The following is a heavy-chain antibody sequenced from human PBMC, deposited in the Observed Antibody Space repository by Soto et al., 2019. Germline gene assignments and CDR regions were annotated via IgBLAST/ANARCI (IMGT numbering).Heavy chain of an antibody. V-gene: IGHV4-4*02. J-gene: IGHJ4*02. CDR2: IYHSGST. D-gene: IGHD3-10*01. CDR1: GVPISSSSW. CDR3: AGGFGSGHYDY. Sequence: QVQLQESGPGLVKPSGTLSLTCTVSGVPISSSSWWTWVRQPPGKGLEWVGEIYHSGSTNYNPSLKSRVAISVDKSKNQFSLKLPSVTAADTAVYYCAGGFGSGHYDYWGQGTLVIVSS.